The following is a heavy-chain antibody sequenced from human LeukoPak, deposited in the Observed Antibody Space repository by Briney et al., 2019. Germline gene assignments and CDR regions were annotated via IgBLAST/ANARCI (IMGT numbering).Heavy chain of an antibody. Sequence: GRSRRPSCAASGFTFGSYGVHWARQAPGKGLGWVAVIVYDGGNKKYAASVKGRSTISRDNSKNTQYLQMNSLKAKNTAVYYWAKDSSPLLGYYGMDVWGQGTTVTVSS. CDR3: AKDSSPLLGYYGMDV. CDR2: IVYDGGNK. D-gene: IGHD1-26*01. CDR1: GFTFGSYG. J-gene: IGHJ6*02. V-gene: IGHV3-30*18.